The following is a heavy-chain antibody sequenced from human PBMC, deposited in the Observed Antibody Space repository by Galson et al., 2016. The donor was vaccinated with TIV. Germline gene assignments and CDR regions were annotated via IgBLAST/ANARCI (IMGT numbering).Heavy chain of an antibody. Sequence: SETLSLTCTVSGGSINTYYWSWVRQPPGKGLEWIGHVYFTGSADYNPSLKSRVTISLDRSNNQFSLKLTSVTAADTAVYFCARDKSGFETVDYFYYYMDVWGKGTTVTVSS. CDR3: ARDKSGFETVDYFYYYMDV. V-gene: IGHV4-59*01. CDR2: VYFTGSA. D-gene: IGHD5-12*01. CDR1: GGSINTYY. J-gene: IGHJ6*03.